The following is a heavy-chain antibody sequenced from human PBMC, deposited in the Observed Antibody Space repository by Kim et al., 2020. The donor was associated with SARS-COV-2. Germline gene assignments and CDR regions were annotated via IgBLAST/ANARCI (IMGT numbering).Heavy chain of an antibody. V-gene: IGHV3-21*01. D-gene: IGHD2-2*01. CDR2: ISSSSSYI. CDR3: ARCHARSVDFDY. J-gene: IGHJ4*02. CDR1: GFTFSSYS. Sequence: LSLTCAASGFTFSSYSMNWVRQAPGKGLEWVSSISSSSSYIYYADAVKARFTISRDNAKNSLYLQMNSLRAEDTAVYYCARCHARSVDFDYWGQGTLVTVSS.